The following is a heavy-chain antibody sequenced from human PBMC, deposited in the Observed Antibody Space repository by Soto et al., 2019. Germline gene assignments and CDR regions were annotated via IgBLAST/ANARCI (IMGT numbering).Heavy chain of an antibody. V-gene: IGHV2-5*02. Sequence: QITLKESGPTLVNPTQTLTLTCSFSGFSLSTSRVGVAWIRQPPGKALEWLAIIYWDDDRRYPPSLKTRLAITKDTSKNQGVLTMTNLDPGDTATYYCAHIMITWGGVSALDAFDMWGQGTMVTVSS. J-gene: IGHJ3*02. CDR2: IYWDDDR. D-gene: IGHD3-16*01. CDR1: GFSLSTSRVG. CDR3: AHIMITWGGVSALDAFDM.